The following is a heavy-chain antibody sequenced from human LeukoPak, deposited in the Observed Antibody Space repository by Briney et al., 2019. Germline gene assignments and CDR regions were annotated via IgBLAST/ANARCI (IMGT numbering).Heavy chain of an antibody. J-gene: IGHJ4*02. CDR3: AGSMITFGGVIATPLY. Sequence: GGSLRLSCAASGFTFSSYSMNWGRQAPGKGLEWVSSISSSSSYIYYADSVKGRFTISRDNAKNSLYLQMNSLRAEDTAVYYCAGSMITFGGVIATPLYWGQGTLVTVSS. CDR2: ISSSSSYI. CDR1: GFTFSSYS. V-gene: IGHV3-21*01. D-gene: IGHD3-16*02.